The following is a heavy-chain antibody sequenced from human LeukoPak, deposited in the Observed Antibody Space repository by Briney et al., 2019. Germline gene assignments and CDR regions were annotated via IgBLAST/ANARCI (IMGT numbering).Heavy chain of an antibody. CDR3: ARGQVPAARGYNWFDP. J-gene: IGHJ5*02. Sequence: SETLSLTCAVYGWSFNDHYWNWIRQPPGKGLEWIGEINARGDTNFNPSLKCRVTISVDSSKNQFSLTLRSMIAADTAVYYCARGQVPAARGYNWFDPWGQGTLVTVSS. CDR1: GWSFNDHY. V-gene: IGHV4-34*01. CDR2: INARGDT. D-gene: IGHD2-2*01.